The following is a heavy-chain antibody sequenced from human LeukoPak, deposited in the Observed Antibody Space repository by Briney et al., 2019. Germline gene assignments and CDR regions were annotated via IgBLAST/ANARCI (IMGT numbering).Heavy chain of an antibody. CDR1: GFTFDDYS. D-gene: IGHD6-13*01. CDR2: ISWDSESK. J-gene: IGHJ4*02. Sequence: GGSLRLSCAASGFTFDDYSMYWVRQVPGKGLEWVSGISWDSESKGYVDSVKGRFTISRDNSKNTLYLQMNSLRAEDTAVYYCAKDHQYSSSWYGRYYFDYWGQGTLVTVSS. CDR3: AKDHQYSSSWYGRYYFDY. V-gene: IGHV3-9*01.